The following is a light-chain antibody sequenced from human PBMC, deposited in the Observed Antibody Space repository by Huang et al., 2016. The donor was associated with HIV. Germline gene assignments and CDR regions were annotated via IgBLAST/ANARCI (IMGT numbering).Light chain of an antibody. CDR2: ATS. CDR3: QQSYSIPPIT. V-gene: IGKV1-39*01. Sequence: DVQLTQSPSSLSASVGDRVTITCRASQSISNYLNWYQQKPGKAPKLLIYATSTLQSGVPSRFSGRGSGTDVTLTISSLQPEDFATYYCQQSYSIPPITFGQGTRLEIK. CDR1: QSISNY. J-gene: IGKJ5*01.